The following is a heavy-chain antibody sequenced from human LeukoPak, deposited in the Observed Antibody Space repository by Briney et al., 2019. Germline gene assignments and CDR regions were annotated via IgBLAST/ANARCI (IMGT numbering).Heavy chain of an antibody. Sequence: GGSLRLSCAASGFTFSSYSMNWGCEAPGEGLEWVSSISSSSSYIYYADSVKGRFTISRDNAKNSLYLQMNSLRAEDTAVYYCARDYNPHYYDSSGYPEIDYWGQGTLVTVSS. CDR3: ARDYNPHYYDSSGYPEIDY. J-gene: IGHJ4*02. D-gene: IGHD3-22*01. CDR2: ISSSSSYI. CDR1: GFTFSSYS. V-gene: IGHV3-21*01.